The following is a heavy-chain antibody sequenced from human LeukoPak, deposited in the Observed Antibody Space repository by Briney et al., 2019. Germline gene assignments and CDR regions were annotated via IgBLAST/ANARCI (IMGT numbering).Heavy chain of an antibody. V-gene: IGHV4-39*07. J-gene: IGHJ3*02. D-gene: IGHD3-10*01. CDR1: GGSLSSTRYC. CDR2: IYYSGNT. Sequence: PSETLSLTCTVSGGSLSSTRYCWGWIRQPPGKGLEWIGSIYYSGNTYYNPSLKSRVTISVDTSKNQFSLKLSSVTAADTAVYYCASYPKYYGSEGWVAFDIWGLGTMVTVSS. CDR3: ASYPKYYGSEGWVAFDI.